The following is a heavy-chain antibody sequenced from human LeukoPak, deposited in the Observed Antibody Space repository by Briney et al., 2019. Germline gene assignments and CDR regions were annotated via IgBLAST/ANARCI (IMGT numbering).Heavy chain of an antibody. CDR2: IYYSGST. J-gene: IGHJ5*02. CDR1: GGSISSYY. CDR3: ARHGSAVAGTDWFDP. D-gene: IGHD6-19*01. V-gene: IGHV4-59*05. Sequence: SKTLSLTCTVSGGSISSYYWSWIRQPPGKGLEWIGSIYYSGSTYYSPSLKSRVTLSVDTSKNQFSLKLSSVTAADTAVYYCARHGSAVAGTDWFDPWGQGTLVTVSS.